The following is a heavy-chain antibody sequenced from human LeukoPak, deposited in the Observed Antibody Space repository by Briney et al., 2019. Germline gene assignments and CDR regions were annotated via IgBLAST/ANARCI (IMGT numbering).Heavy chain of an antibody. J-gene: IGHJ5*02. V-gene: IGHV3-74*01. CDR2: NNGDGSTT. Sequence: GGSLRLSCAASGLTFSNFWMHWVRQAPGKGLMYISRNNGDGSTTNYADVVKGRFTMSRDNVKNTLYLQMNSLRVEDTAVYYCARDPRNVGLAPWGQGTLVTVSS. CDR1: GLTFSNFW. D-gene: IGHD2-15*01. CDR3: ARDPRNVGLAP.